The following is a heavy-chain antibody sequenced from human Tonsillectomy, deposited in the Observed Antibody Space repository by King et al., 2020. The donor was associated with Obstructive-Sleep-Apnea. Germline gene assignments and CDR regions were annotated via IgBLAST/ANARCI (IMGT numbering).Heavy chain of an antibody. D-gene: IGHD6-19*01. CDR2: ISYDGSNK. Sequence: VQLVESGGGVVQPGRSLRLSCAASGFTFSSYAMHWVRQAPGKGLEWVAVISYDGSNKYYADSVKGRFTTSRDNSKNTLYLQMNSLRAEDTAVYYCASRRERAVAGPPDYWGQGTLVTVSS. CDR1: GFTFSSYA. V-gene: IGHV3-30*04. CDR3: ASRRERAVAGPPDY. J-gene: IGHJ4*02.